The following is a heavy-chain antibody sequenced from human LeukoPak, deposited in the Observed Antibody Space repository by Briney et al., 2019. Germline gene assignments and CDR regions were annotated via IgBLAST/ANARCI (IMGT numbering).Heavy chain of an antibody. CDR2: INWNGGST. J-gene: IGHJ4*02. D-gene: IGHD3-3*01. Sequence: QPGGSLRLSCAASGFTFDDYGMSWVRQAPGKGLEWVSGINWNGGSTGYADSVKGRFTISRDNAKNSLYLQMNSLRAEDTALYYCARGGITIFGVVIHSDYWGQGTLVAVFS. V-gene: IGHV3-20*04. CDR3: ARGGITIFGVVIHSDY. CDR1: GFTFDDYG.